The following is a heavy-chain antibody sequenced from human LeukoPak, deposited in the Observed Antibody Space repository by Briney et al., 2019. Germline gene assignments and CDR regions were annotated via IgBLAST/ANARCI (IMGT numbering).Heavy chain of an antibody. CDR1: GDSVSTNSAA. Sequence: SQTPSLTCVISGDSVSTNSAAWNWIRLSPSRGLEWLGRTYYRSKCSSDYLVSVKSRITINADASKNQFSLQLKSVTPEDTAVYYCAREYEDGNSAYFDYWGQGTLVTVSS. CDR3: AREYEDGNSAYFDY. CDR2: TYYRSKCSS. J-gene: IGHJ4*02. D-gene: IGHD4-23*01. V-gene: IGHV6-1*01.